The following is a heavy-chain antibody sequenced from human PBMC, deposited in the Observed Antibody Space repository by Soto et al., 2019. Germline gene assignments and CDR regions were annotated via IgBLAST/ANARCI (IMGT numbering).Heavy chain of an antibody. CDR1: GGSITSYY. V-gene: IGHV4-59*01. CDR3: ARDRRAGYNLAFDL. Sequence: PSETLSLTCTVSGGSITSYYWGWIRQPPGKELEFIGYIFYTGNTKYNPSFKSRVTISVDASKDQFSLNLSSVTAADTAVYYCARDRRAGYNLAFDLWGRGTMVLVAS. J-gene: IGHJ3*01. D-gene: IGHD5-12*01. CDR2: IFYTGNT.